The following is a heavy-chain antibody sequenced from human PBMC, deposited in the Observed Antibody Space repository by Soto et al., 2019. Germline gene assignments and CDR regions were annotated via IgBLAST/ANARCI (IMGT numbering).Heavy chain of an antibody. D-gene: IGHD1-26*01. CDR3: ARRRKYSGSYLGYYYYCMDV. V-gene: IGHV4-39*02. J-gene: IGHJ6*02. Sequence: QLQLQESGPGLVKPSETLSLTCTVSGGSISSSSYYWGWIRQPPGKGLEWIGSIYYSGSTYYNPSLKSRVTITVHTSKTHFSQKLSSVTAADTAVYYCARRRKYSGSYLGYYYYCMDVWGQGTTVTVSS. CDR1: GGSISSSSYY. CDR2: IYYSGST.